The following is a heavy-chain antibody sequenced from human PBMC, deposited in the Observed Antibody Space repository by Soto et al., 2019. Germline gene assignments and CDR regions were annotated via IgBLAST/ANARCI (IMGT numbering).Heavy chain of an antibody. J-gene: IGHJ4*02. CDR1: GYTFTSYY. Sequence: GASVKVSCKASGYTFTSYYMHWVRQAPGQGLEWMGIINPSGGSTSYAQKFQGRVTMTRDTSTSTVYMELSSLRSEDAAVYYCASSTLRYCSSTSCYELDYWGQGTLVTVSS. CDR2: INPSGGST. CDR3: ASSTLRYCSSTSCYELDY. D-gene: IGHD2-2*01. V-gene: IGHV1-46*03.